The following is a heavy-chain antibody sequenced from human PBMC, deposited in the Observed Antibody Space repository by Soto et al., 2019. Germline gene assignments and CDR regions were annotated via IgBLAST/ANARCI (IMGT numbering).Heavy chain of an antibody. CDR2: IYHSGST. CDR3: ATMVRWFDP. J-gene: IGHJ5*02. D-gene: IGHD3-10*01. CDR1: GGSISSGCYS. V-gene: IGHV4-30-2*01. Sequence: SETLSLTCAVSGGSISSGCYSWSWIRQPPGKGLVWIGYIYHSGSTYYNPSLKSRVTISVDRSKNQFSLKLSSVTAADTAVYYCATMVRWFDPWGQGTLVTVSS.